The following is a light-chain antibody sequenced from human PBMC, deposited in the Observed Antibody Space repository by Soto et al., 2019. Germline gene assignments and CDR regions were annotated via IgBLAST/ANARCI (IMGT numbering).Light chain of an antibody. J-gene: IGKJ5*01. CDR3: QQLFDSPIT. Sequence: DIQMTQSPSSLSASLGDRVTITFRASQSITTYLNWYRQKPGKAPKLLIYAASSLQSGVPSRFSGSGSGTAFTLTITSLQPEDFATYYCQQLFDSPITFGQGTRLEI. V-gene: IGKV1-39*01. CDR1: QSITTY. CDR2: AAS.